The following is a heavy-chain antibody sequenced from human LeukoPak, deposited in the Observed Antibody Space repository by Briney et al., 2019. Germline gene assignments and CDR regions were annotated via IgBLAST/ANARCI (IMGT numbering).Heavy chain of an antibody. CDR1: GGSFSGYY. J-gene: IGHJ3*02. D-gene: IGHD4-17*01. V-gene: IGHV4-34*01. CDR3: AREDYGATLGAFDI. CDR2: INHSGST. Sequence: PSETLSLTCAVYGGSFSGYYWSWLRQPPGKGLEWIGEINHSGSTNYNPSLKSRVTISVDTSKNQFSLKLSSVTAADTAVYYCAREDYGATLGAFDIWGQGTMVTVSS.